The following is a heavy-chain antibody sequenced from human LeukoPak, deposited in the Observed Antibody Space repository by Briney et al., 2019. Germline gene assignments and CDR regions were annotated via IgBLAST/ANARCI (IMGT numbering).Heavy chain of an antibody. Sequence: PGGSLRLSCAASGFTFSSYSMNWVRQAPGKGLEWVSSISSSSSYIYYADSVKGRFTISRDNAKSSLYLQMNSLRAEDTAVYYCASSKSSRGYYYGMDVWGQGTTVTVSS. V-gene: IGHV3-21*01. J-gene: IGHJ6*02. CDR3: ASSKSSRGYYYGMDV. CDR1: GFTFSSYS. D-gene: IGHD5-24*01. CDR2: ISSSSSYI.